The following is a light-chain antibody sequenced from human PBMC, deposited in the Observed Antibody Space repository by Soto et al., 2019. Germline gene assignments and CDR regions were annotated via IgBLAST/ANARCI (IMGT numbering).Light chain of an antibody. J-gene: IGLJ1*01. V-gene: IGLV1-40*01. CDR1: SSNIGAGYD. CDR2: GNR. Sequence: HSVLTRRPSVSRAPGQGVTSPCPGSSSNIGAGYDVHWYQQLPGRAPTLLIYGNRNRPSGVPDRFSGSKSGTSASLAITGLQAEVEVDYYCEYYDSSLCGYRFGTGTEV. CDR3: EYYDSSLCGYR.